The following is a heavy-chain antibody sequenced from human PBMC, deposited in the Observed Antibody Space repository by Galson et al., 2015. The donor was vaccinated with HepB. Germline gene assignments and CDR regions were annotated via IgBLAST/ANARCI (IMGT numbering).Heavy chain of an antibody. Sequence: SLRLSCAAPGFTFSSYAMHWVRQAPGKGLEWVAVISYDGSNKYYADSVKGRFTISRDNSKNTLYLQMNSLRAEDTAVYYCARPYYYGSGSSYYFDYWGQGTLVTVSS. CDR1: GFTFSSYA. CDR2: ISYDGSNK. D-gene: IGHD3-10*01. J-gene: IGHJ4*02. V-gene: IGHV3-30-3*01. CDR3: ARPYYYGSGSSYYFDY.